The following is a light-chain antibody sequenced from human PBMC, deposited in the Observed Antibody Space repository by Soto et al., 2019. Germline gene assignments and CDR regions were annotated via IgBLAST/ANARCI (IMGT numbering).Light chain of an antibody. Sequence: IHMTQSPSSLSASVGDRITVTCRASQRITTYVNWYQLKPGEAPKLLISTSGTLQRGVPSRFSGSGSATDFTLTITRLQPADFATYFCQQTYSTPYTFGQGTKLEIK. CDR3: QQTYSTPYT. CDR1: QRITTY. J-gene: IGKJ2*01. CDR2: TSG. V-gene: IGKV1-39*01.